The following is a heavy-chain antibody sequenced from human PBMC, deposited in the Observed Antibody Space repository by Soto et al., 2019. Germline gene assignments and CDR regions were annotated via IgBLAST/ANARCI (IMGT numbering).Heavy chain of an antibody. D-gene: IGHD1-7*01. Sequence: SETLSLTSPVSGGSLSSYYWSWIRPTPGKGLEWIGYIYYSGSTNYNPSLKSRVTISVDTSKNQFSLKLSSVTAADTAVYYCATSPYNELELRGWFDPWGQGTLVTVSS. CDR3: ATSPYNELELRGWFDP. J-gene: IGHJ5*02. CDR2: IYYSGST. V-gene: IGHV4-59*08. CDR1: GGSLSSYY.